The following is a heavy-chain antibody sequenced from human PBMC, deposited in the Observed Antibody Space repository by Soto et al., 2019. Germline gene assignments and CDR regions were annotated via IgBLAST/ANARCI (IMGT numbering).Heavy chain of an antibody. V-gene: IGHV4-59*08. CDR3: AVANPYNWNYDYYFDY. CDR1: GGSISSYY. CDR2: IYYSGST. J-gene: IGHJ4*02. Sequence: QVQLQESGPGLVKPSETLSLTCTVSGGSISSYYWSWIRQPPGKGLEWIGYIYYSGSTNYNPSLKSRVTISVDTSKNQFSLKLSSVTAADTAVYYCAVANPYNWNYDYYFDYWGQGTLVTVSS. D-gene: IGHD1-7*01.